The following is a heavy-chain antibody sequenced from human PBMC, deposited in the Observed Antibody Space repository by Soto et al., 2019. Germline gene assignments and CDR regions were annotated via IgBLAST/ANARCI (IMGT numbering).Heavy chain of an antibody. J-gene: IGHJ4*02. CDR3: TRDRSPGMVFPEFDF. CDR2: ISSTSTYI. V-gene: IGHV3-21*01. CDR1: GFLFNSYG. Sequence: VQLVESGGGLAKPGGSLRLSCAASGFLFNSYGMNWVRLSPGRGLEWISSISSTSTYIEYADSVKGRFIISRDSAENSLFLQMNSLRAEDTAVYYCTRDRSPGMVFPEFDFWGQGARVTGSS. D-gene: IGHD3-10*01.